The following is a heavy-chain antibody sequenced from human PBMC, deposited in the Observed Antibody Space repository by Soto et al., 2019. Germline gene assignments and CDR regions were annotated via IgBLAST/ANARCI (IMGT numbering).Heavy chain of an antibody. D-gene: IGHD6-19*01. CDR3: AGGSDGAFDY. Sequence: EVQLVESGGGLVQPGGSLRLSCEASGFTFSRYWMYWVRQAPGTGLVWVSRITSGSTTYADSVKGRFTISRDNAKNTVYLQMNSLRAEDAAVYYCAGGSDGAFDYWGQGVLVAVSS. V-gene: IGHV3-74*01. CDR1: GFTFSRYW. J-gene: IGHJ4*02. CDR2: ITSGST.